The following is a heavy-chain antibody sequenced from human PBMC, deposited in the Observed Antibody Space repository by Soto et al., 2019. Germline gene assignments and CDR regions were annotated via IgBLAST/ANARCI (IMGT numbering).Heavy chain of an antibody. V-gene: IGHV4-59*12. J-gene: IGHJ5*02. D-gene: IGHD3-3*01. CDR2: IYYSGST. Sequence: SETLSLTCTVSGGSISGYYWSWIRQPPGKGLECIGYIYYSGSTYYNPSLKSRVTISVDTSKNQFSLKLSSVTAADTAVYYCARWWSGSRQGFDPWGQGTLVTVSS. CDR3: ARWWSGSRQGFDP. CDR1: GGSISGYY.